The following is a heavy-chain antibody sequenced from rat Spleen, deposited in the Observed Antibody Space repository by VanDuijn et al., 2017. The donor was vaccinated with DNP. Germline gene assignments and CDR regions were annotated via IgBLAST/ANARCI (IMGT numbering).Heavy chain of an antibody. V-gene: IGHV2-41*01. Sequence: QVQLKESGPGLVQPSQTLSLTCTVPGFSLTNYGVSWVRQPPGKGLAWMGLIGNTGGTRYKSALKSRLSFSKATSKSQVFLKFNSLQTEDTATYYCARDLIIRDTTSAMDAWGQGTSVTVSS. CDR2: IGNTGGT. CDR1: GFSLTNYG. CDR3: ARDLIIRDTTSAMDA. J-gene: IGHJ4*01. D-gene: IGHD4-3*01.